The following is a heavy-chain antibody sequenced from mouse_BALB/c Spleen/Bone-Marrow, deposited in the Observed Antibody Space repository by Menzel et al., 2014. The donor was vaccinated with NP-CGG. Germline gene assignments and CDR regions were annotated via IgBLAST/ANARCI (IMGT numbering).Heavy chain of an antibody. Sequence: VQLQQPGAELVKPGASVKLSCTASGFNIKDTYMHLVKQRPEQGLEWIGRIDPANGNTKYDPKFQGKATITADTSSNTAYLQLSSLTSEDTAVYYCAFIYYGYAMDYWGQGTSVTVSS. V-gene: IGHV14-3*02. D-gene: IGHD2-1*01. CDR3: AFIYYGYAMDY. J-gene: IGHJ4*01. CDR1: GFNIKDTY. CDR2: IDPANGNT.